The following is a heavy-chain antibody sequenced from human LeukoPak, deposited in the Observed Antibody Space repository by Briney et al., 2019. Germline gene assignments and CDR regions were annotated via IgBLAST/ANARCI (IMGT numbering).Heavy chain of an antibody. Sequence: GGSLRLSCAASGFPFNSFWMHWVRPAPGKGLVWVSDMNEYSTTIRYADSVKGRFTISRDNAKSILYLQMNNLRAEDTAMYFCARGGVNPVDHWGQGTLVTVSS. D-gene: IGHD1-14*01. J-gene: IGHJ4*02. CDR3: ARGGVNPVDH. CDR1: GFPFNSFW. CDR2: MNEYSTTI. V-gene: IGHV3-74*01.